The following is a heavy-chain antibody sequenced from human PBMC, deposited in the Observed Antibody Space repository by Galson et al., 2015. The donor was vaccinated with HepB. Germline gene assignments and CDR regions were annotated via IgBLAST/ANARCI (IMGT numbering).Heavy chain of an antibody. CDR1: GDSINSGGYY. V-gene: IGHV4-31*03. CDR2: IYYSGIT. Sequence: LSLTCTVSGDSINSGGYYWSWIRQPPGKGLEWLGYIYYSGITYYNPSLKSRVTILVDTSRNQCSMKLSSVTAADTAVYYCARDLYGGYDGCDIWGQGKMVTVSS. J-gene: IGHJ3*02. D-gene: IGHD4-17*01. CDR3: ARDLYGGYDGCDI.